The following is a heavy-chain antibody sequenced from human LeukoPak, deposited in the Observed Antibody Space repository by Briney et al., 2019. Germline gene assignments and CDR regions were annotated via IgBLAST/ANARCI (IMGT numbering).Heavy chain of an antibody. D-gene: IGHD6-25*01. CDR1: GFSFGDYA. J-gene: IGHJ4*02. Sequence: PGGSLRLSCTGSGFSFGDYALCWFRQPPGKGLEWVGFIGSRRSGGTIEYAASVEGRFTISRDDSKSIAYLQMDSLKTEDTAIYYCTRAIPAAPMGWGQGTLVTVSS. V-gene: IGHV3-49*03. CDR3: TRAIPAAPMG. CDR2: IGSRRSGGTI.